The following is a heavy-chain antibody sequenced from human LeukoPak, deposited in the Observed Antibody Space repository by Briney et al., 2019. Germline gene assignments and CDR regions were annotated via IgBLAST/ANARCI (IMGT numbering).Heavy chain of an antibody. D-gene: IGHD3-10*01. CDR1: GGAVRSGGYY. V-gene: IGHV4-31*03. Sequence: SQTLSLTCTVSGGAVRSGGYYWSWIRQHPGKGLEWIGYIYYSGSTYYNPSLKSRVTISVDTSKNQFSLKLSSVTAADTAVYYCARSGWVRGAPRYWGQGTLVTVSS. CDR2: IYYSGST. CDR3: ARSGWVRGAPRY. J-gene: IGHJ4*02.